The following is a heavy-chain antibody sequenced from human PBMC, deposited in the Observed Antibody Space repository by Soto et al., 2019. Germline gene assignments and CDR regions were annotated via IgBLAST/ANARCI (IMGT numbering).Heavy chain of an antibody. D-gene: IGHD3-22*01. Sequence: QVQLQESGPGLVKPSETLSLTCTVSGGSISSYYWSCIRQPAGKGLEWIGRIYTSGSTNYNPFLKSRVNMSVDTSKNQFSLKLSSVTAADTAVYYCEKGATHTTIIAARRDYFDYWGQGTLVTVSS. CDR1: GGSISSYY. CDR3: EKGATHTTIIAARRDYFDY. CDR2: IYTSGST. J-gene: IGHJ4*02. V-gene: IGHV4-4*07.